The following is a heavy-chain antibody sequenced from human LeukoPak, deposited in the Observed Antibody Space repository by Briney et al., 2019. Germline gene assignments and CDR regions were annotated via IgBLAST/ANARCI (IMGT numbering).Heavy chain of an antibody. J-gene: IGHJ4*02. CDR1: GFTFSSYW. Sequence: QPGGSLRLSCAASGFTFSSYWMHWVRQAPGKGLVWVSRINSDGSSTSYADSVKGRITISRDNAKNTLYLQMNSLRAEDTAVYYCAREMYSGSCAYWGQGTLVTVSS. V-gene: IGHV3-74*01. CDR2: INSDGSST. CDR3: AREMYSGSCAY. D-gene: IGHD1-26*01.